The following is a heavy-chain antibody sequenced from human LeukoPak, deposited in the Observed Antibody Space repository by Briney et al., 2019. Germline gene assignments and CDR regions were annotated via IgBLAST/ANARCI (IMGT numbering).Heavy chain of an antibody. Sequence: PGGSLRLSCVASRFSFNTYWMHWVLQAPGKGLEWVSYISSSGSTIYYADSVKGRFTISRDNAKNSLYLQMNSLRAEDTAVYYCARDMGVSGSGSYYYYGMDVWGQGTTVTVSS. D-gene: IGHD3-10*01. CDR3: ARDMGVSGSGSYYYYGMDV. V-gene: IGHV3-48*03. J-gene: IGHJ6*02. CDR2: ISSSGSTI. CDR1: RFSFNTYW.